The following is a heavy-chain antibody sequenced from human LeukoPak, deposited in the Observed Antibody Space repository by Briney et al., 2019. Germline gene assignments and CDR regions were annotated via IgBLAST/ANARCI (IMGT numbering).Heavy chain of an antibody. D-gene: IGHD3-10*01. Sequence: ASVKVSCKASGYTFTSYGISWVRQAPGQGLEWMGWINPNSGGTNYAQKFQGRVTMTRDTSISTAYMELSRLRSDDTAVYYCARGPLTYYYGSGSYYPDYMDVWGKGTTVTISS. V-gene: IGHV1-2*02. CDR2: INPNSGGT. CDR1: GYTFTSYG. J-gene: IGHJ6*03. CDR3: ARGPLTYYYGSGSYYPDYMDV.